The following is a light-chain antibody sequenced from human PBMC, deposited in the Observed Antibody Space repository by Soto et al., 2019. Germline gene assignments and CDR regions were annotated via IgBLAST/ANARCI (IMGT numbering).Light chain of an antibody. CDR1: QSVSSSY. CDR2: GAS. CDR3: QQYGSSTRT. J-gene: IGKJ1*01. Sequence: EIVFTQSPGTLSLSPGERATLSCSASQSVSSSYLAWYQQKPGQAPRLVIYGASSRETGIPDRFSGSGAGTECTLTISSLDSEDVAVYYCQQYGSSTRTFGQGTKVDIK. V-gene: IGKV3-20*01.